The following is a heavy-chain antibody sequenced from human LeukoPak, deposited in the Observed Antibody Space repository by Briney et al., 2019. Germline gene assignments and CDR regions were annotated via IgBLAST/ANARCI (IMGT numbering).Heavy chain of an antibody. CDR3: ASGTTDIVVVPATLRNYYFDY. D-gene: IGHD2-2*01. CDR1: GGTFSSYE. V-gene: IGHV1-69*06. J-gene: IGHJ4*02. CDR2: IIPMFGTA. Sequence: GASVKVSCKASGGTFSSYEISWVRQAPGQGLEWMGGIIPMFGTAKYAQKFQGRVTTADKSTSTAYMELSSLRSEDTAVYYCASGTTDIVVVPATLRNYYFDYWGQGTLVTVSS.